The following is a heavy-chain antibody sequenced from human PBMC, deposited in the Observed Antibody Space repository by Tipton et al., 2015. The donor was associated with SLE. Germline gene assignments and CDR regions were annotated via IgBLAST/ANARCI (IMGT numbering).Heavy chain of an antibody. Sequence: TLSLTCTVSGGSISNYYWNWIRQPPGKGLEWIGYIYYSGSTNYNPSLKSRVTISVDTSKNQFSLKLSSVTAADTAVYYCARGRTYQSRSFDYWGQGTLVTVSS. J-gene: IGHJ4*02. CDR1: GGSISNYY. CDR3: ARGRTYQSRSFDY. D-gene: IGHD2-2*01. V-gene: IGHV4-59*01. CDR2: IYYSGST.